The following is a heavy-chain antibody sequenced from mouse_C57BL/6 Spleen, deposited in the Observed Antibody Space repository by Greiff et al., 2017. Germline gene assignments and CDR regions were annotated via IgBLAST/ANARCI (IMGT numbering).Heavy chain of an antibody. CDR3: TRGDYYGSSYVRFAY. Sequence: VQLQQSGAELVRPGASVTLSCKASGYTFTDYEMHWVKQTPVRGLEWIGAIDPETGGTAYNQKFKGKAILTADKSSSTAYMELRSLTSEDSAVYYCTRGDYYGSSYVRFAYWGQGTLVTVSA. J-gene: IGHJ3*01. CDR2: IDPETGGT. V-gene: IGHV1-15*01. D-gene: IGHD1-1*01. CDR1: GYTFTDYE.